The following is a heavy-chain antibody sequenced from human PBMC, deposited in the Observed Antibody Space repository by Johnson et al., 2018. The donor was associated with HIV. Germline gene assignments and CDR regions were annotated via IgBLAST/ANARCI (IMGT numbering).Heavy chain of an antibody. CDR3: ARDPITPYERGPDAFDV. V-gene: IGHV3-66*01. J-gene: IGHJ3*01. CDR1: GFTVDDYD. Sequence: VHLVESGGGVVRPGGSLRLSCEASGFTVDDYDMSWVRQVPGKGLEWVSVIYSGGRTYYTDSVKGRFTISRDTAKNTLYLQMNSLRVEDTAVYYCARDPITPYERGPDAFDVWGQGTVVTVSS. D-gene: IGHD2-21*01. CDR2: IYSGGRT.